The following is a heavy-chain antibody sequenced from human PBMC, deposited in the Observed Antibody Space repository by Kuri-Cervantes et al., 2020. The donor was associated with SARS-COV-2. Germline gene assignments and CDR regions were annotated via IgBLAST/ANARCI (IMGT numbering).Heavy chain of an antibody. Sequence: GESLKISCAASGFTFSGHWIHWVRQAPGKGLVWVSRIYPDGSYTNNADSVKGRFTLSRDNAKNSLYLQMNSLRAEDTAVYYCARDRGLGAGPNWFDPWGQGTLVTVSS. D-gene: IGHD3-16*01. J-gene: IGHJ5*02. V-gene: IGHV3-74*01. CDR3: ARDRGLGAGPNWFDP. CDR2: IYPDGSYT. CDR1: GFTFSGHW.